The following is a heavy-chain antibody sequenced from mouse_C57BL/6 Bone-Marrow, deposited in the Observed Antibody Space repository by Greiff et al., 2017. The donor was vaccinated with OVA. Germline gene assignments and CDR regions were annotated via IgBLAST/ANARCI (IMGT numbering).Heavy chain of an antibody. D-gene: IGHD3-3*01. J-gene: IGHJ1*03. V-gene: IGHV5-16*01. CDR3: ARGTEGGYWYFEG. Sequence: EVKLMESEGGLVQPGSSMKLSCTASGFTFSDYYMAWVRQVPEKGLEWVANFNYDGSSTYYLDSLKSRFIISRDNAKNTLYLQMSSVKSEDTATYYDARGTEGGYWYFEGWGTGTTVTVSS. CDR2: FNYDGSST. CDR1: GFTFSDYY.